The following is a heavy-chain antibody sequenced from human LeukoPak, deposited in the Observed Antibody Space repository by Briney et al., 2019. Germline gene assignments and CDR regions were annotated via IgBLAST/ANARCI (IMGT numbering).Heavy chain of an antibody. CDR2: IWYDGSNK. V-gene: IGHV3-33*01. CDR1: GFTFSSYG. CDR3: ARAPQYQLLDY. Sequence: GGSLRLSCAASGFTFSSYGMHWVRQAPGKGLEWVAVIWYDGSNKYYADSVKGRFTTSRDNSKNTLYLQMNSLRAEDTAVYYCARAPQYQLLDYWGQGTLVTVSS. D-gene: IGHD2-2*01. J-gene: IGHJ4*02.